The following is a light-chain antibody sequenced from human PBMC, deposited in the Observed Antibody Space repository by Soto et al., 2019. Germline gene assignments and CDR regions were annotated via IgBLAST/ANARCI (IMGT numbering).Light chain of an antibody. J-gene: IGKJ3*01. CDR2: GAS. Sequence: EIVLPQSPAPLSLSPVETATLSCRASQSVSSNLAWYQQKPGQAPRLLIYGASTRATGIPARFSGSGSGTEFTLTISSLQSEDFAVYYCQQYNNWPPFTFGPGTKVDIK. CDR1: QSVSSN. CDR3: QQYNNWPPFT. V-gene: IGKV3-15*01.